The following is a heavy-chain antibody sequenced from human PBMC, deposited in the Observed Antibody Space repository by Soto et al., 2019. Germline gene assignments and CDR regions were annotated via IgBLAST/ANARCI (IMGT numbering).Heavy chain of an antibody. CDR3: APPPRPGVGGGDY. D-gene: IGHD3-16*01. J-gene: IGHJ4*02. V-gene: IGHV4-61*01. CDR2: IHYSGST. CDR1: GGSVNSGNYY. Sequence: QVQLQESGPGLVKPSETLSLTCTVSGGSVNSGNYYWSWIRQPPGKGLEWIAYIHYSGSTNYNPSLKSRFTFSVDKPKNHFSLKLGFVPAADPAVYYCAPPPRPGVGGGDYWGQGTLVTVSS.